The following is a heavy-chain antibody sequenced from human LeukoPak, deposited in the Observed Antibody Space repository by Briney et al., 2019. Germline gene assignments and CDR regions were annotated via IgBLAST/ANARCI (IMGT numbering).Heavy chain of an antibody. CDR3: ARTIRYYDILTGYPASPHYYMDV. J-gene: IGHJ6*03. CDR1: GYTFTSYG. CDR2: ISAYNGNT. Sequence: EASVKVSCKASGYTFTSYGISWVRQAPGQGLEWMGWISAYNGNTNYAQKLQGRVTMTTDTSTSTAYMELRSLRSDDTAVYYCARTIRYYDILTGYPASPHYYMDVWGKGTTVTISS. D-gene: IGHD3-9*01. V-gene: IGHV1-18*01.